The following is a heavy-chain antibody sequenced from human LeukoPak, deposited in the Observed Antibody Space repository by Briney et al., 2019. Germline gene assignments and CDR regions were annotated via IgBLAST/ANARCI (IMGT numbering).Heavy chain of an antibody. CDR2: IYHTGST. J-gene: IGHJ4*02. CDR3: ARLKGYSSGWYPSYYFDY. V-gene: IGHV4-39*01. D-gene: IGHD6-19*01. Sequence: SETLSLTCTVSGDSISSDNHYWGWIRQPPGKGLEWIGSIYHTGSTYDNPSLNSRATISVDTSKNQFSLKLSSVTAADTAVYYCARLKGYSSGWYPSYYFDYWGQGTLVTVSS. CDR1: GDSISSDNHY.